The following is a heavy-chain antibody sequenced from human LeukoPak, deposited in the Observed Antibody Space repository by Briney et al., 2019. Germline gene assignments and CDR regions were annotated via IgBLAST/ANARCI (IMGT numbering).Heavy chain of an antibody. CDR1: GGSISSYY. V-gene: IGHV4-4*07. J-gene: IGHJ4*02. CDR2: IYSSGST. CDR3: TSNLYSGSYYYAY. Sequence: SETLSLTCTVSGGSISSYYWSWIRQPAGKGLEWIGRIYSSGSTNYNPSLKSRVTISVDTSKNQFSLKLSSVTAADTAVYYCTSNLYSGSYYYAYWGQGTLVTVSS. D-gene: IGHD1-26*01.